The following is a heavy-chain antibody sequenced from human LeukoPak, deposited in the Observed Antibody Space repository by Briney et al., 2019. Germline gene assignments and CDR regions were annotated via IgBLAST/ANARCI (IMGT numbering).Heavy chain of an antibody. CDR1: GGSFSGYY. Sequence: SETLSLTCAVYGGSFSGYYWSWIRQPPGKGLEWIGEINHSGSTNYNPSLKSRVTISVDTSKNQFSLKLSSVTAADTAVYYCARDPFTMIVVGPDYWGQGTLVTVSS. D-gene: IGHD3-22*01. CDR2: INHSGST. V-gene: IGHV4-34*01. J-gene: IGHJ4*02. CDR3: ARDPFTMIVVGPDY.